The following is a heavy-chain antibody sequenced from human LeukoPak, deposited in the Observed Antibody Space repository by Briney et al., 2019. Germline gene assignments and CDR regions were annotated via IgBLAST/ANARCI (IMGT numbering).Heavy chain of an antibody. D-gene: IGHD1-26*01. Sequence: GGSLRLSCAASGFTFSSYAMHWVRQAPGKGLEWVAVISYDGSNKYYADSVKARFTISRDNSKNTLYLQMNSLRAEDTAVYYCARRRGKWDVNWFDPWGPGTLVTVSS. CDR3: ARRRGKWDVNWFDP. CDR1: GFTFSSYA. J-gene: IGHJ5*02. V-gene: IGHV3-30-3*01. CDR2: ISYDGSNK.